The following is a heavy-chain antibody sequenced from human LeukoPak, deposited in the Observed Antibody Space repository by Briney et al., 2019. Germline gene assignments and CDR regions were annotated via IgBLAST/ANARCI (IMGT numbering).Heavy chain of an antibody. V-gene: IGHV1-2*02. CDR2: INPNSGGT. D-gene: IGHD2-2*01. CDR3: ARGYCSSTSCYGPYYGMDV. J-gene: IGHJ6*02. CDR1: GYTFTGYY. Sequence: GASVKVSCKASGYTFTGYYMHWVRQAPGQGLEWMGWINPNSGGTNYAQKFQGRVTMTRDTSISTAHMELSRLRSDDTAVYYCARGYCSSTSCYGPYYGMDVWGQGTTVTVSS.